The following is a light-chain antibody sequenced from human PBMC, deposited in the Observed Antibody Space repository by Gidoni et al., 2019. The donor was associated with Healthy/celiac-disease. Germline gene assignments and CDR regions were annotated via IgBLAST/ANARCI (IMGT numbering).Light chain of an antibody. CDR2: GAS. Sequence: VLTQSPGTLSLSPGERATLSCRASQSVSSSYLAWYQQKPGQAPRPLIYGASSRATGIPDRFSGSGSGTDFTLTISRREPEEFAVYYCQQYGSSPFTFGGXTKVEIK. CDR3: QQYGSSPFT. CDR1: QSVSSSY. V-gene: IGKV3-20*01. J-gene: IGKJ4*01.